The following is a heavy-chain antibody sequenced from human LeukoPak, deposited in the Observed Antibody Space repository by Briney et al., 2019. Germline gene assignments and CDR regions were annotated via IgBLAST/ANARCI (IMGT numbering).Heavy chain of an antibody. J-gene: IGHJ4*02. CDR3: ARVGSGCFDY. Sequence: SETLSLTCTISGGSISTYYWTWIRQPPGKGLEWIAYIYYSGSGNYNPSLKSRVTLSVDTSKNQFSLKLSSVTAADTAVYYYARVGSGCFDYWGQGTLVAVSS. CDR1: GGSISTYY. D-gene: IGHD1-26*01. CDR2: IYYSGSG. V-gene: IGHV4-59*01.